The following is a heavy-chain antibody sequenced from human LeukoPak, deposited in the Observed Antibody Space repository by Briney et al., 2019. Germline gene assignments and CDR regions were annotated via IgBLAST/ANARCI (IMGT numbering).Heavy chain of an antibody. D-gene: IGHD2-15*01. CDR1: GGSISSSNW. Sequence: SETLSLTCAVSGGSISSSNWWSWVRQTPGKGLEWIGQIYHSGSTNYNPSLRSRVTISVDKSKNQFSLRLTSVTAADTAVYYCAREYIVVVVADIDWYFDLWGRGTLVTVSS. V-gene: IGHV4-4*02. CDR3: AREYIVVVVADIDWYFDL. CDR2: IYHSGST. J-gene: IGHJ2*01.